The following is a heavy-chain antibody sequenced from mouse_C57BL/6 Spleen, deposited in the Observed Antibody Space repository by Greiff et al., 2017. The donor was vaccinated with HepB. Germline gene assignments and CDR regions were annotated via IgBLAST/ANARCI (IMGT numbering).Heavy chain of an antibody. CDR2: IYPGDGDT. V-gene: IGHV1-80*01. CDR3: ARWYDGYSGAMDY. Sequence: VMLVESGAELVKPGASVKISCKASGYAFSSYWMNWVKQRPGKGLEWIGQIYPGDGDTNYNGKFKGKATLTADKSSSTAYMQLSSLTSEDSAVYFCARWYDGYSGAMDYWGQGTSVTVSS. CDR1: GYAFSSYW. D-gene: IGHD2-3*01. J-gene: IGHJ4*01.